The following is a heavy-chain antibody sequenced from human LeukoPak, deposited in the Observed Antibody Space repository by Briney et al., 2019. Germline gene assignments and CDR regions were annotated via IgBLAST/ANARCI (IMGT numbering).Heavy chain of an antibody. J-gene: IGHJ4*02. CDR1: GLSLSPHW. CDR2: INQRGSEK. CDR3: ASPYYDYWGAYSGY. V-gene: IGHV3-7*01. D-gene: IGHD3-3*01. Sequence: GGSLRLSCAASGLSLSPHWMSWVRQAPGKGLEWVANINQRGSEKYYVDSVKGRFTISRDNAKNSLYLQMNSLRAEDTAIYYCASPYYDYWGAYSGYWGQGTLVTVSS.